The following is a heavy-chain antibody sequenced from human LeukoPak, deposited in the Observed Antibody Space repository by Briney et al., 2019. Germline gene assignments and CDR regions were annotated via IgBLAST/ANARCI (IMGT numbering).Heavy chain of an antibody. CDR2: IRYDGSNK. CDR1: GFTFSSYG. J-gene: IGHJ4*02. CDR3: ARGRGISYSTSETGYFDY. V-gene: IGHV3-30*02. Sequence: GGSLRLSCAASGFTFSSYGMYWVRQAPGKGLEWVAFIRYDGSNKYYADSVKGRFTISRDNSKNTLYLQMKSLRAEDTALYYCARGRGISYSTSETGYFDYWGQGTLVTVSS. D-gene: IGHD6-6*01.